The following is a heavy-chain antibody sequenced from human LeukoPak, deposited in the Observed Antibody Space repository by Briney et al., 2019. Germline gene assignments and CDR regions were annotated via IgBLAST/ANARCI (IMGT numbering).Heavy chain of an antibody. D-gene: IGHD6-19*01. CDR1: GFTFNNYA. J-gene: IGHJ4*02. CDR2: INNRATNT. V-gene: IGHV3-23*01. CDR3: AKADVSGWYGNFDY. Sequence: GGSLRLSCAASGFTFNNYAMSWVRQGPGKRLEWVSGINNRATNTYYADSVRGRFTISRDISKNTIYLQMNSLRAEDTAIYYCAKADVSGWYGNFDYWGQGKLVIVSS.